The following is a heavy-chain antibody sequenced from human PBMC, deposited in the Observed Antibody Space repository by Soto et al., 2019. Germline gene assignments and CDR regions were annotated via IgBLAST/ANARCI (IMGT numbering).Heavy chain of an antibody. CDR2: ISWDGGIT. CDR3: AKEGAYSYGSYFEY. V-gene: IGHV3-43*01. CDR1: GFTFDDYT. J-gene: IGHJ4*02. Sequence: PGGSLRLSCAASGFTFDDYTMQWVRQAPGKGLEWVSLISWDGGITYYADSVKGRFTISRDNSKNSLYLQMNSLTTEDTALYYCAKEGAYSYGSYFEYWGQGTLVTVSS. D-gene: IGHD5-18*01.